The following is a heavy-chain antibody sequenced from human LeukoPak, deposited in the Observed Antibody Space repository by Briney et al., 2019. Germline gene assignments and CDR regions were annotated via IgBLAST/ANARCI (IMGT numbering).Heavy chain of an antibody. D-gene: IGHD3-10*01. J-gene: IGHJ4*02. CDR3: ARRYYYYGSGSYYKPASSFDY. Sequence: PSETLSLTCTVSGGSISSSSYYWGWIRQPPGKGLEWIGSIYYSGSTYYNPSLKSRVTISVDTSKNQFSLKLSPVTAADTAVYYCARRYYYYGSGSYYKPASSFDYWGQGTLVTVSS. V-gene: IGHV4-39*01. CDR1: GGSISSSSYY. CDR2: IYYSGST.